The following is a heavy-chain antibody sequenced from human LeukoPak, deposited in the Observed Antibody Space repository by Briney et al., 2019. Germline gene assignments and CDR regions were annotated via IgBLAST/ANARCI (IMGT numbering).Heavy chain of an antibody. CDR2: IYTSGST. J-gene: IGHJ4*02. Sequence: PSETLSLTCTVSGGSISSGSYYWSWIRQPAGKGLEWIGRIYTSGSTNYNPSLKSRVTISVDTSKNQFSLKLSSVTAADTAVYYCARDLPPAYYDFWGGPDYWGQGTLVTVSS. CDR3: ARDLPPAYYDFWGGPDY. D-gene: IGHD3-3*01. CDR1: GGSISSGSYY. V-gene: IGHV4-61*02.